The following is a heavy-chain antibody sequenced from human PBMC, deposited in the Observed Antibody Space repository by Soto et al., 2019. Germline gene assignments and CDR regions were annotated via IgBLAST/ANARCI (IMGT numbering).Heavy chain of an antibody. CDR1: GGSISSYY. V-gene: IGHV4-59*01. D-gene: IGHD2-15*01. CDR2: IYYSGST. CDR3: ARVPMGSRRAHFDL. J-gene: IGHJ2*01. Sequence: QVQLQESGPGLVKPSETLSLTCTVSGGSISSYYWSWIRQPPGKGLEWIGYIYYSGSTNYNPSLKSRGTISVDTSNNQLSLKLSSVTAADTAVYYCARVPMGSRRAHFDLWGRGTLVTVSS.